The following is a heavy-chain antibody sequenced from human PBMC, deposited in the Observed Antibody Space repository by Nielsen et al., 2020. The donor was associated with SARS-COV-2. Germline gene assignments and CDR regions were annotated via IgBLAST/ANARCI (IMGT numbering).Heavy chain of an antibody. Sequence: GESPKISCAASGFTFSDYYMSWIRQAPGKGLEWVSYISSSSSYTNYADSVKGRFTISRDNAKNSLYLQMNSLRAEDTAVYYCARAELQWLTPYWYFDLWGRGTLVTVSS. CDR2: ISSSSSYT. V-gene: IGHV3-11*05. CDR1: GFTFSDYY. J-gene: IGHJ2*01. D-gene: IGHD6-19*01. CDR3: ARAELQWLTPYWYFDL.